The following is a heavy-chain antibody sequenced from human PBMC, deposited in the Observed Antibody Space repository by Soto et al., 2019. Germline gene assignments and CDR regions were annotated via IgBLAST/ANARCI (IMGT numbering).Heavy chain of an antibody. D-gene: IGHD6-6*01. CDR2: IIPIFGTA. CDR3: ARAIGIAARPDYYYGMDV. V-gene: IGHV1-69*13. J-gene: IGHJ6*02. CDR1: GGTFSSYA. Sequence: SVKVSCKASGGTFSSYAISWVRQAPGQGLEWMGGIIPIFGTANYAQKFQGRVTITADESTSTAYMELSSLRSEDTAVYYCARAIGIAARPDYYYGMDVWGQGTTVTVS.